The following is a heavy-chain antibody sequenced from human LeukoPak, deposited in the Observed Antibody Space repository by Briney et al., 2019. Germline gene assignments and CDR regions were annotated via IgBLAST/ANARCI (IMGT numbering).Heavy chain of an antibody. CDR3: ARGRYYPKRFDY. CDR1: GGSFSGYY. D-gene: IGHD2/OR15-2a*01. Sequence: PSETLSLTCAVYGGSFSGYYRSWIRQPPGKGLEWIGEINHSGSTNYNPSLKSRVTISVDTSKNQFSLKLSSVTAADTAVYYCARGRYYPKRFDYWGQGTLVTVSS. V-gene: IGHV4-34*01. J-gene: IGHJ4*02. CDR2: INHSGST.